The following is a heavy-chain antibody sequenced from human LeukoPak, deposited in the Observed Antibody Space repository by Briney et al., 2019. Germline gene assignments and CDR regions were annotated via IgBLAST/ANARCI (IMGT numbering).Heavy chain of an antibody. D-gene: IGHD3-10*01. CDR3: ARHRGTMVRGVTDNDY. V-gene: IGHV5-51*01. J-gene: IGHJ4*02. CDR2: IYPGDSDT. CDR1: GYSFTSYW. Sequence: GESLNISCKGSGYSFTSYWIGWVRQMPGKGLEWMGIIYPGDSDTRYSPSFQGQVTISADKSISTAYLQWSSLKASDTAMYYCARHRGTMVRGVTDNDYWGQGTLVTVSS.